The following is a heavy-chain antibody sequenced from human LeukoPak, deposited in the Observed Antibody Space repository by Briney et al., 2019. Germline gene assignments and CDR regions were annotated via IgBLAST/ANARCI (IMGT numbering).Heavy chain of an antibody. CDR2: IYYSGST. V-gene: IGHV4-39*01. CDR3: ARRGDYTWGYYYYYMDV. Sequence: PSETLSLTCTVSGGSISSSSYYWGWIRQPPGKGLEWIGSIYYSGSTYYNPSLKSRVTISVDTSKNQFSLKLSSVTAADTAVYHCARRGDYTWGYYYYYMDVWGKGTTVTVSS. CDR1: GGSISSSSYY. D-gene: IGHD7-27*01. J-gene: IGHJ6*03.